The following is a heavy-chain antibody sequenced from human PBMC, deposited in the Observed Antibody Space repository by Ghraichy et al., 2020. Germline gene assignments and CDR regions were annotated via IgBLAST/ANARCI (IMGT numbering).Heavy chain of an antibody. V-gene: IGHV3-74*01. CDR1: GFTFSRYW. CDR2: IDSDGSAT. D-gene: IGHD2-15*01. Sequence: GGSLRLSCAASGFTFSRYWMHWVRQAPGKGLAWVSRIDSDGSATNYVDSVKGRFTISRDNAENTVYLQMTGLRAEDTAVYYCARGYCSGGDCSVPFDYWGQGTLVTVSS. CDR3: ARGYCSGGDCSVPFDY. J-gene: IGHJ4*02.